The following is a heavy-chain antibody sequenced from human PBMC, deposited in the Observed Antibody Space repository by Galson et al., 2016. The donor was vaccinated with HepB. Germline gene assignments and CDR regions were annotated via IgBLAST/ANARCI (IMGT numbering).Heavy chain of an antibody. V-gene: IGHV6-1*01. CDR3: ARYRATWDGQNTGSFDY. D-gene: IGHD5-24*01. Sequence: CAISVDSVSSKDAAWNWIRQSPSRGLEWLGRTYYRSKWYSNYAVSMESRITINADTSKNQISLQLNSVTPEDTAVYYCARYRATWDGQNTGSFDYWGQGSLVTVSS. J-gene: IGHJ4*02. CDR2: TYYRSKWYS. CDR1: VDSVSSKDAA.